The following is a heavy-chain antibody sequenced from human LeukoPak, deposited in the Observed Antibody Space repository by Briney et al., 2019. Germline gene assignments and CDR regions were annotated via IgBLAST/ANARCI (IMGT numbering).Heavy chain of an antibody. Sequence: GGSLRLSCAASGFTFDDYGMSWVRQAPGKGLEWVSGINWNGGSTGYADSVKGRFTIPRDNAKNSLYLQMNSLRAEDTALYYCAREGNYDSSGYYLIDYWGQGTLVTVSS. CDR2: INWNGGST. D-gene: IGHD3-22*01. J-gene: IGHJ4*02. V-gene: IGHV3-20*04. CDR1: GFTFDDYG. CDR3: AREGNYDSSGYYLIDY.